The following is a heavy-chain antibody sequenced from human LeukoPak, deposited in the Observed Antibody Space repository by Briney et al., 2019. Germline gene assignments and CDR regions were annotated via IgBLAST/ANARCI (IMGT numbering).Heavy chain of an antibody. Sequence: GGSLRLSCEASGFXLSNYAISWVRQAPGTGLEWVSGISASGGSTFCAHSVQGRFTISKDNSKNTLYLEMNSLRAEDTAVYYCAKVGHSLAAGGRRDFDYWGQGTLVTVSS. J-gene: IGHJ4*02. D-gene: IGHD6-13*01. CDR3: AKVGHSLAAGGRRDFDY. V-gene: IGHV3-23*01. CDR2: ISASGGST. CDR1: GFXLSNYA.